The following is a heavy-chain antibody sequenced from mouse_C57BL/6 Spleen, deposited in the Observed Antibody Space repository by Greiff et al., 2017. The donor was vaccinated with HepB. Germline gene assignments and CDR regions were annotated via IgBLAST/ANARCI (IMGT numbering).Heavy chain of an antibody. CDR3: ARPYYYGSSPYAMDY. CDR1: GFNIKNTY. V-gene: IGHV14-3*01. D-gene: IGHD1-1*01. CDR2: IDPANGNT. Sequence: VHVKQSVAELVRPGASVKLSCTASGFNIKNTYMHWVKQRPEQGLEWIGRIDPANGNTKYAPKFQGKATITADTSSNTAYLQLSSLTSEDTAIYYCARPYYYGSSPYAMDYWGQGTSVTVSS. J-gene: IGHJ4*01.